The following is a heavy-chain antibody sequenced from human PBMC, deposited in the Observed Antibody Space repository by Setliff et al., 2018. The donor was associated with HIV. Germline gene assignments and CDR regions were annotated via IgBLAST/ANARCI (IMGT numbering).Heavy chain of an antibody. Sequence: GGSLRLSCAASGFTFSNYAMSWVRRAPGEGLEWVSGISGSAGTTYYADSVKGRFTISRDNSKNTLSLQMNSLRAEDTAVYYCAKGPPAPAPGYDYYYYMDVWGKGTTVTVSS. V-gene: IGHV3-23*01. CDR3: AKGPPAPAPGYDYYYYMDV. CDR1: GFTFSNYA. CDR2: ISGSAGTT. J-gene: IGHJ6*03.